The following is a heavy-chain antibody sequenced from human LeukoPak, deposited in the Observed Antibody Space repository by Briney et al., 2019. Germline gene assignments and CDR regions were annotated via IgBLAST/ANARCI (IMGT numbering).Heavy chain of an antibody. CDR2: ISSSSSYI. CDR1: GITFSSYS. Sequence: GGSLRLSCAASGITFSSYSMNWVRQAPGKGLEWVSSISSSSSYIYYADSVKGRFTISRDNAKNSLYLQMNSLRAEDTAVYYCASRETTVTTSDAFDIWGQGTMVTVSS. J-gene: IGHJ3*02. V-gene: IGHV3-21*01. D-gene: IGHD4-17*01. CDR3: ASRETTVTTSDAFDI.